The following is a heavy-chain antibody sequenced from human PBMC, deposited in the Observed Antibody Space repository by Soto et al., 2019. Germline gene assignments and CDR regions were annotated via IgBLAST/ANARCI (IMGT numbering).Heavy chain of an antibody. CDR3: ASAGEFSGGWYVGYYYYGMDV. J-gene: IGHJ6*02. CDR2: IITIFGTA. CDR1: GGTFSSYA. V-gene: IGHV1-69*01. D-gene: IGHD6-19*01. Sequence: QVQLVQSGAEVKKPGSSVKVSCKASGGTFSSYAISWVRQAPGQGLEWMGGIITIFGTANYAQKFQGRVTITADEATSTAYMELSSLRTEDTAVYYCASAGEFSGGWYVGYYYYGMDVWGQGTTVTVSS.